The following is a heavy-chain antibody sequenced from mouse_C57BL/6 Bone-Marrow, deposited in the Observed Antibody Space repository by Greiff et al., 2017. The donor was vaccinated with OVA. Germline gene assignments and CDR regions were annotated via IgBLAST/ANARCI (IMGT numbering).Heavy chain of an antibody. D-gene: IGHD1-1*01. V-gene: IGHV14-4*01. CDR1: GFNIKDDY. CDR3: TRGVITKDY. CDR2: IDPENGDT. Sequence: VQLQQSGAELVRPGASVKLSCTASGFNIKDDYMPWVKQRPEQGLEWIGWIDPENGDTEYASKFQGKATITAANASNTAYLHLSSLTSEDTSVYYCTRGVITKDYGGQGTTLTVSS. J-gene: IGHJ2*01.